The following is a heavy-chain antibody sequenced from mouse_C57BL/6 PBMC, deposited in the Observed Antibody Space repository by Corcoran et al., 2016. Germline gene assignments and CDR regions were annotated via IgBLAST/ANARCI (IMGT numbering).Heavy chain of an antibody. CDR1: GYSFTSYY. Sequence: QVQLQQSGPELVKPRASVKISCKASGYSFTSYYIHWVKQRPGQGLKWIGWIYPGSGNTKYNEKFKGKATLTADTSSSTAYMQLSSLTSEDSAVYYCARTTEEALFAYWGQGTLVTVSA. CDR3: ARTTEEALFAY. J-gene: IGHJ3*01. V-gene: IGHV1-66*01. CDR2: IYPGSGNT. D-gene: IGHD1-1*01.